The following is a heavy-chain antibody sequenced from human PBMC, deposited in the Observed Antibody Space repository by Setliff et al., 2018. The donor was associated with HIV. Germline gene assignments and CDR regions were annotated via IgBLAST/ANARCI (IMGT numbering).Heavy chain of an antibody. D-gene: IGHD5-12*01. J-gene: IGHJ4*02. CDR1: GFTFSDYY. Sequence: GGSLRLSCAASGFTFSDYYMSWIRQAPGKGLEWVSVIYSGGSTYYADSVKGRFTISRDNSKNTLYLQMNCLRAEDTAVYYCARSGYDYAYYFDYWGQGTLVTSPQ. V-gene: IGHV3-66*02. CDR2: IYSGGST. CDR3: ARSGYDYAYYFDY.